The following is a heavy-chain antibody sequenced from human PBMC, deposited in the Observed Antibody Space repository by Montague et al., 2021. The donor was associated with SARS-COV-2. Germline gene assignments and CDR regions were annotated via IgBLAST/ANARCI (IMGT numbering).Heavy chain of an antibody. D-gene: IGHD3-3*01. CDR2: NYYSGRT. Sequence: SETLSLTCTVSGGSISSYYWSWIRQPPGKGLEWIGYNYYSGRTNYNPPLKSRVTISVDTSKNQFSLKLSSVTAADTAVYYCARAPVAHITIFGVVTSFDYWGQGTLVTVSS. CDR1: GGSISSYY. V-gene: IGHV4-59*01. J-gene: IGHJ4*02. CDR3: ARAPVAHITIFGVVTSFDY.